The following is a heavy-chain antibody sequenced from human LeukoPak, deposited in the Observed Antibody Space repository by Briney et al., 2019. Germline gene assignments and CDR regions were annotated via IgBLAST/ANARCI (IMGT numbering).Heavy chain of an antibody. V-gene: IGHV1-18*01. CDR2: ISAYNGNT. CDR1: GYTFTSYG. Sequence: ASVKVSCKASGYTFTSYGISWVRQAPGQGLEWMGWISAYNGNTNYAKKLQGRVTMTSDASTSTAYMEMRSLRSDETAVYYRARLSRVAAAGTGFDYWGQGTLVTVSS. CDR3: ARLSRVAAAGTGFDY. D-gene: IGHD6-13*01. J-gene: IGHJ4*02.